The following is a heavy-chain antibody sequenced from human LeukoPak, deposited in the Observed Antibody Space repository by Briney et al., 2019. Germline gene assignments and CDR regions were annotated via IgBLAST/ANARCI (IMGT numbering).Heavy chain of an antibody. D-gene: IGHD4-17*01. CDR3: ARGNTAAFHDFDY. CDR1: GYTFTGYY. V-gene: IGHV1-2*02. Sequence: ASVKVSCRGSGYTFTGYYMHWVRQAAGQGLEWMGWINPNSGDTNYPQKFQGRVTMTRDTSISTAYMELSRLRSDDTAVYYCARGNTAAFHDFDYWGQGTLVTVSS. J-gene: IGHJ4*02. CDR2: INPNSGDT.